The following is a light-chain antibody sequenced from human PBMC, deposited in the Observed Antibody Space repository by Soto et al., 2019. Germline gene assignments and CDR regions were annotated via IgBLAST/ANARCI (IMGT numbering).Light chain of an antibody. CDR2: GAS. CDR1: QSVSIN. J-gene: IGKJ1*01. V-gene: IGKV3-15*01. Sequence: EIMMTQSPATLSVSPGERATLSCRASQSVSINLAWYQQKPGQTPRLLIYGASTRATGIPARFSGSGSGTEFTLTINSLQSEDFAVYYCQHYNNWPPWTFGQGTKVEIK. CDR3: QHYNNWPPWT.